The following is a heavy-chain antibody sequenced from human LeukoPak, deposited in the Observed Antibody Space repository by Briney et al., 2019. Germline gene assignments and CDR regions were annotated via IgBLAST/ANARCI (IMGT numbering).Heavy chain of an antibody. CDR2: IRTKAHGGTT. CDR1: GFTFSSYS. CDR3: SRATADYGWYGDY. Sequence: GGSLRLSCAASGFTFSSYSMNWVRQAPGKGLGWISFIRTKAHGGTTEYAASVRDRFTISRDDSKSIAYLQMNSLNTEDTAVYYCSRATADYGWYGDYWGQGTLVTVSS. J-gene: IGHJ4*02. D-gene: IGHD4-17*01. V-gene: IGHV3-49*04.